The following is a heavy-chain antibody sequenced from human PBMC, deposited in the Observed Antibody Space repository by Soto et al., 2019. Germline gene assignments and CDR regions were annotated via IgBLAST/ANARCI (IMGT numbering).Heavy chain of an antibody. CDR2: VIPMFRTA. J-gene: IGHJ4*02. V-gene: IGHV1-69*12. CDR1: GGSFSTYA. CDR3: ARDEVKGVAAAGTGVYYVDH. D-gene: IGHD6-13*01. Sequence: QVQLVQSGAEVTKPGSSVKVSCKASGGSFSTYAISWVRQAPGEGLEWMGGVIPMFRTANYALKFLGRVTITADESTTTAYTELRSLRSEDTAVYYCARDEVKGVAAAGTGVYYVDHWGQGSVVTFSS.